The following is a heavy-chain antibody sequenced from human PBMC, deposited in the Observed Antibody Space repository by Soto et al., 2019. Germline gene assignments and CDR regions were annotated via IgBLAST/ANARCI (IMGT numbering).Heavy chain of an antibody. CDR1: GFSLSTSGVG. V-gene: IGHV2-5*02. J-gene: IGHJ4*02. CDR3: AHSQGWLQLPGTFDY. CDR2: IYWDDDK. D-gene: IGHD5-12*01. Sequence: QITLKESGPTLVKPTQTLTLTCTFSGFSLSTSGVGVGWIRQPPGKALEWLALIYWDDDKRYSPSLKSSLTITKDTSKNQVVLTMTNMHPVDTATYYCAHSQGWLQLPGTFDYWGQGTLVTVSS.